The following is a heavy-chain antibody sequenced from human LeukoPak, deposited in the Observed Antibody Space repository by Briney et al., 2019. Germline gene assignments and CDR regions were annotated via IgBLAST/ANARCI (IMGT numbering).Heavy chain of an antibody. V-gene: IGHV1-2*02. CDR1: GYTFTGYY. D-gene: IGHD3-3*01. CDR2: INPNSGGT. Sequence: ASVKVSCKASGYTFTGYYMHWVRQAPGQGLEWMGWINPNSGGTNYAQKFQGRVTMTRDTSISTAYMELSRLRSDDTAVYYCAKVTIFGVVLNWFDPWGQGTLVTVSS. J-gene: IGHJ5*02. CDR3: AKVTIFGVVLNWFDP.